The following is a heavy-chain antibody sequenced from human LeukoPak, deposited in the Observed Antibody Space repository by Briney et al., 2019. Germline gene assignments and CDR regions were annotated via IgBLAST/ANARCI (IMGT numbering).Heavy chain of an antibody. J-gene: IGHJ5*02. CDR3: ARLLGYYDSSGYFTINWFDP. CDR2: IYTSGST. V-gene: IGHV4-4*09. Sequence: SETLSLTCTVSGGSISSYYWSWIRQPPGKGREWIGYIYTSGSTNYNPSLKSRVTISVDTSKNQFSLKLGSVTAADTAVYYCARLLGYYDSSGYFTINWFDPWGQGTLVTVSS. CDR1: GGSISSYY. D-gene: IGHD3-22*01.